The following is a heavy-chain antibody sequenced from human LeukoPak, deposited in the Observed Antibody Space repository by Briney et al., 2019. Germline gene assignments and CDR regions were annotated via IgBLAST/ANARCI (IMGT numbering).Heavy chain of an antibody. Sequence: GESLKISCKGSGYSFTSYWIGWVRQMPGKGLEWMGIIYPGDSDTRYSPSFQGQVTISADKSISAAYLQWSSLKASDTAMYYCARHEGYCTNGVCDQKTESWFDPWGQGTLVTVSS. D-gene: IGHD2-8*01. CDR2: IYPGDSDT. CDR3: ARHEGYCTNGVCDQKTESWFDP. CDR1: GYSFTSYW. J-gene: IGHJ5*02. V-gene: IGHV5-51*01.